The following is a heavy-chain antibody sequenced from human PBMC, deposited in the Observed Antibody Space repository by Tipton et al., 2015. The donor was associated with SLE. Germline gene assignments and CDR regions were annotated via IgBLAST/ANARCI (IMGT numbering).Heavy chain of an antibody. CDR3: ARGHHSGSYYWFDP. J-gene: IGHJ5*02. Sequence: TLSLTCAVFGGSFSFYYWRWIRQPPGKGLEWIGEINHSGSTNYNPSLKSRVTISVDTSKNQFSLKLSSVTSADTAVYYCARGHHSGSYYWFDPWGQGTLVTVSS. CDR1: GGSFSFYY. D-gene: IGHD1-26*01. V-gene: IGHV4-34*01. CDR2: INHSGST.